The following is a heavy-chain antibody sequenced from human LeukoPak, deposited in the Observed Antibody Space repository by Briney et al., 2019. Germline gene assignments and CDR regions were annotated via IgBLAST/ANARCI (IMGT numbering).Heavy chain of an antibody. CDR1: GGPISSSSYY. J-gene: IGHJ6*02. V-gene: IGHV4-39*01. Sequence: SETLSLTCTVLGGPISSSSYYWGWIRQPPGKGLEGIGGIHLCGSTYYNPSLKSRVTIYVDKSKNQFSLKLSSVTAADTAVYYCARQHPDYGEGMDVWGQGTTVTVSS. CDR2: IHLCGST. D-gene: IGHD4-17*01. CDR3: ARQHPDYGEGMDV.